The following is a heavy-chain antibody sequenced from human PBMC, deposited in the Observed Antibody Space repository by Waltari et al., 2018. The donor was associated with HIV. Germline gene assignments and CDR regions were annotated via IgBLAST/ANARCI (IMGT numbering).Heavy chain of an antibody. Sequence: VQLVQSGAEVKKPGSSVRVSCKASGDTLSNSAVSWVRQAPGQGLEWMGRIIPAIGIAGHIENFQGRVTINPDKSTNSAYMELGGLMAENTALYFFTRGRIDDILSCRGNLAGFDPWGPGTLVTVSS. CDR2: IIPAIGIA. CDR1: GDTLSNSA. D-gene: IGHD3-9*01. V-gene: IGHV1-69*04. J-gene: IGHJ5*02. CDR3: TRGRIDDILSCRGNLAGFDP.